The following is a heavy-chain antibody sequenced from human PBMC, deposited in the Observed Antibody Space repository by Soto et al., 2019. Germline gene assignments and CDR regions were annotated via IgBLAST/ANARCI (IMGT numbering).Heavy chain of an antibody. CDR2: IIPFLGIT. CDR3: AAPTGTSAY. V-gene: IGHV1-69*02. CDR1: GGTFSSYT. Sequence: QVQLVQSGAEVKKPGSSVKVSCKASGGTFSSYTITWVRQAPGQGLEWMGRIIPFLGITNYAQKFQGRGTXXAERSNRTAFMDMSSLRSEDTAAYYCAAPTGTSAYWGQGTLVTVSS. D-gene: IGHD1-1*01. J-gene: IGHJ4*02.